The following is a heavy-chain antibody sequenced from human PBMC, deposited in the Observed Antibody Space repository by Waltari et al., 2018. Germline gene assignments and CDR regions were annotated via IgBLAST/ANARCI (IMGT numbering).Heavy chain of an antibody. CDR2: IYYSCSP. CDR1: GGSISSSSYY. J-gene: IGHJ4*02. D-gene: IGHD2-2*01. CDR3: ARMVRGYCSSTSCHTDH. V-gene: IGHV4-39*07. Sequence: QLQLQESGPGLVKPSETLSLTCTVSGGSISSSSYYWGWVRQPPGKGLEWIGSIYYSCSPSSNPSLKIRVTISVDTSKNQFSLRVSSVTAADTAVFYCARMVRGYCSSTSCHTDHWGQGTLVTVSS.